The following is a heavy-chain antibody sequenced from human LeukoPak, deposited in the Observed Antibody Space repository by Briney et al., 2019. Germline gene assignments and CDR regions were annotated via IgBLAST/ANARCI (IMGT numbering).Heavy chain of an antibody. CDR3: AGDRIGGEEY. V-gene: IGHV3-7*01. D-gene: IGHD3-16*01. CDR2: IKEDGSEK. CDR1: GFTFSSHW. Sequence: PGGSLRLSCAASGFTFSSHWMNWVRQAPGKGLEWVANIKEDGSEKDYVDSVKGRFTISRDNAKNSLYLQMDSLRAEDTAVYYCAGDRIGGEEYWGQGTLVTVSS. J-gene: IGHJ4*02.